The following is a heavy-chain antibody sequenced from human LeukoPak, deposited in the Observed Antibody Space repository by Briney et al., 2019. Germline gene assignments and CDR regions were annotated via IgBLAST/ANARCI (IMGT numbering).Heavy chain of an antibody. J-gene: IGHJ5*02. CDR1: GFTFDDYG. V-gene: IGHV3-20*04. CDR3: ASTIFGGLDP. CDR2: INWNGGST. Sequence: PGGSLRLSCAASGFTFDDYGMNWVRQAPGKGLEWVSGINWNGGSTGYADSVKGRFTISRDNAKNSLYLQMNSLRAEDTALYYCASTIFGGLDPWGQGTLVTVSS. D-gene: IGHD3-3*01.